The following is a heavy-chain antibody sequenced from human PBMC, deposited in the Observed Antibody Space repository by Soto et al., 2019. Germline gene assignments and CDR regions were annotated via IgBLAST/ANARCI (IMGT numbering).Heavy chain of an antibody. CDR1: GFTVSSNY. CDR2: IYSGGST. V-gene: IGHV3-53*04. Sequence: GGSLRLSCAASGFTVSSNYMSWVRQAPGKGLEWVSVIYSGGSTYYADSVKGRFTISRHNSKNTLYLQMNSLRAEDTDVYYCARERYSYYYYGMDVWGQGTTVTVSS. J-gene: IGHJ6*02. CDR3: ARERYSYYYYGMDV. D-gene: IGHD5-18*01.